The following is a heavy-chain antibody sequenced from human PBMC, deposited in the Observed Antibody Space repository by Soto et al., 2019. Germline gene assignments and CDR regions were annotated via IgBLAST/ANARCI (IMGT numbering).Heavy chain of an antibody. Sequence: QVQLVQSGAEVKKPGASVKVSCKASGYTFTSYYMHWVRQAPGQGLEWMGIINPSGGSTSYAQKFQGRVTMTRDTSTSTVYMELSSLRSEDTAVYYCAGPLGYCSGGSCKPQGAFDIWGQGTMVTVSS. V-gene: IGHV1-46*03. CDR3: AGPLGYCSGGSCKPQGAFDI. CDR1: GYTFTSYY. J-gene: IGHJ3*02. D-gene: IGHD2-15*01. CDR2: INPSGGST.